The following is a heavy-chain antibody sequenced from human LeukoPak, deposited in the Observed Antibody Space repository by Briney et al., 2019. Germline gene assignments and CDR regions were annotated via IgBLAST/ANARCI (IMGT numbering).Heavy chain of an antibody. D-gene: IGHD6-19*01. CDR1: GGSISSSSYY. CDR2: IYYSGST. Sequence: SETLSLTCTVSGGSISSSSYYWGWIRQPPGKGLEWIGSIYYSGSTYYNPSLKSRVTISVDTSKNQFSLKLSSVTAADTAVYYCAAVAGVKGPSVDYWGQGTLVTVSS. V-gene: IGHV4-39*01. J-gene: IGHJ4*02. CDR3: AAVAGVKGPSVDY.